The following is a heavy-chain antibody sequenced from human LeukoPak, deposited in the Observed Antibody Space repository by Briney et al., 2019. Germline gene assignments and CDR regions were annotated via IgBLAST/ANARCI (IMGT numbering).Heavy chain of an antibody. V-gene: IGHV3-23*01. D-gene: IGHD6-13*01. CDR3: AKDAAGPEY. Sequence: GGSLRLSCSASGLTFSVYSMTWVLQAPGKWLIWVSGISAGGGSTYYADSVNGRFTISRDNSRNTLYLQMNSLRVEDTAVYYCAKDAAGPEYWGQGTLVTVSS. J-gene: IGHJ4*02. CDR1: GLTFSVYS. CDR2: ISAGGGST.